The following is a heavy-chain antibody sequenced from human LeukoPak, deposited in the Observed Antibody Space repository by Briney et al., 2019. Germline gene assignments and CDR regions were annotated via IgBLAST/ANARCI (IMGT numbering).Heavy chain of an antibody. D-gene: IGHD3-16*01. Sequence: GGSLRLSCAASRFIFSSSDMHWIRQAPGKGLEWVALISHDGNKKYYADSVKGRFTLSRDISTNTLYLQMNSLRVEDTAVYYCATSGGFWSMDHWGQGTLVTVSS. CDR2: ISHDGNKK. J-gene: IGHJ4*02. CDR1: RFIFSSSD. V-gene: IGHV3-30*03. CDR3: ATSGGFWSMDH.